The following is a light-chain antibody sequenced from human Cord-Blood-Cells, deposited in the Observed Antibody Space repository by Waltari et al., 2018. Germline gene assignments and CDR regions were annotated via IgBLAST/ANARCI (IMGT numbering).Light chain of an antibody. CDR1: QSISSW. CDR3: QQYNSYSVYT. J-gene: IGKJ2*01. CDR2: KAS. Sequence: DIQMTQSPSTLSASVGDRVTITCRASQSISSWLAWYQQKSGKAPKLLIYKASSLESGVPSRFSGSGSGTEFTLTISSLQPDDFATYYCQQYNSYSVYTFGQGTKLEIK. V-gene: IGKV1-5*03.